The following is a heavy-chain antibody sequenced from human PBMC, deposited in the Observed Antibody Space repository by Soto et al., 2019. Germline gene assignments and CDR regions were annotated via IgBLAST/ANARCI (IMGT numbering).Heavy chain of an antibody. CDR2: INPNSGGT. J-gene: IGHJ6*02. CDR1: GYTFTAHC. D-gene: IGHD2-21*02. V-gene: IGHV1-2*02. CDR3: AREEDLTLTYGLDV. Sequence: ASVKVSCKTSGYTFTAHCIHWVRQAPGQGLEWMGWINPNSGGTTYAQKFHARVTMTRDTSISTAYMELSGLTSDDTAVYYCAREEDLTLTYGLDVWGQGTTVTVSS.